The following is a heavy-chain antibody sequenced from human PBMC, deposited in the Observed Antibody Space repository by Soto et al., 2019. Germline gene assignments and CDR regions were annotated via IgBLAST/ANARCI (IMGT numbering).Heavy chain of an antibody. J-gene: IGHJ4*02. D-gene: IGHD4-17*01. CDR1: GFSLSSKGMR. V-gene: IGHV2-70*04. CDR3: ARSPGGFTVATYFFDY. Sequence: SGPTLVNPTQTLTLTCTFSGFSLSSKGMRVSWIRQPPGKALEWLARIDWDDDKFYSPSLRTRLTISKDTSKNQVVLTMTNVDPKDTATYYCARSPGGFTVATYFFDYWGQGTLVTVSS. CDR2: IDWDDDK.